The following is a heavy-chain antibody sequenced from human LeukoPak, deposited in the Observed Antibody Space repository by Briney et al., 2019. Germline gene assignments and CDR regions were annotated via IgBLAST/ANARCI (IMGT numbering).Heavy chain of an antibody. V-gene: IGHV4-39*01. CDR3: ASLYFYGSGSFPNY. Sequence: SETLSLTCAVCGGSISTRYYYWGWIRQPPGKGLEWIGTIHDSGSTYYSPSLKSQVTISVDTSNNQFSLKLSSVTAGDTAVYYCASLYFYGSGSFPNYWGQGILVTVST. J-gene: IGHJ4*02. D-gene: IGHD3-10*01. CDR1: GGSISTRYYY. CDR2: IHDSGST.